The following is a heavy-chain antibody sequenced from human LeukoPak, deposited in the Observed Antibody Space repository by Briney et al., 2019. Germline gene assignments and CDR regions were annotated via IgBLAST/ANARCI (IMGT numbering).Heavy chain of an antibody. V-gene: IGHV3-11*06. J-gene: IGHJ4*02. CDR1: GFIFSDYY. CDR2: ISASSGYT. CDR3: VRETMTAPGN. Sequence: GGSLRFSCEASGFIFSDYYMSWIRQAPGKGLEWVSYISASSGYTKYADSVKGRFTISRDNAKNSVYLQMNSLRAEDTAVYYCVRETMTAPGNWGQGTLVTVSS. D-gene: IGHD2-21*02.